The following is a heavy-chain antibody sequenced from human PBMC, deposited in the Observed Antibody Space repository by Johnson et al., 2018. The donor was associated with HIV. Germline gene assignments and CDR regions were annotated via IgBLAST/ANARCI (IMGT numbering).Heavy chain of an antibody. CDR1: GFTVSSNY. J-gene: IGHJ3*02. CDR3: AKDRPTITVILVGYDAFDI. CDR2: IKSKTDGGTT. V-gene: IGHV3-15*01. D-gene: IGHD3-22*01. Sequence: VQLVESGGGLIQPGGSLRLSCAASGFTVSSNYMSWVRQAPGKGLEWVGRIKSKTDGGTTDYAADVKGRFTISRDDSKNTLYLQMNSLRTEDTAVYYCAKDRPTITVILVGYDAFDIWGQGTMVTVSS.